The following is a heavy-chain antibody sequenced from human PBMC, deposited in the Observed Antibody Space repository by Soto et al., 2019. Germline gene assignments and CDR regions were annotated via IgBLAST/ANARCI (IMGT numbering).Heavy chain of an antibody. Sequence: PGGSLRLSCAASGFTFNNAWMSWVRQAPGKGLEWVGRIKGEADGGTTDYAAPVKGRITISRDNSKNTLYLQMNSLRAEDTAVYYCAKDRSGLWLPVGSWGQGT. CDR2: IKGEADGGTT. CDR3: AKDRSGLWLPVGS. D-gene: IGHD3-10*01. V-gene: IGHV3-15*01. J-gene: IGHJ5*02. CDR1: GFTFNNAW.